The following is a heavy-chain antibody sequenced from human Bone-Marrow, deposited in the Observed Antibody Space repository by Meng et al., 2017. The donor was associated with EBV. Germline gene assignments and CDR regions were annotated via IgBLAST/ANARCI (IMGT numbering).Heavy chain of an antibody. V-gene: IGHV4-4*02. J-gene: IGHJ4*02. CDR1: CCVFGRGDG. CDR3: ARVGYDSLDY. CDR2: IYDSGST. Sequence: GRCVGVAWRAVSVTCGVLCCVFGRGDGWSLVRPARGKGLAWIGEIYDSGSTNYYPSLKRRVTISVDKSKNQFSLKLSSVTAADTAVYYCARVGYDSLDYWGQGTLVTVSS. D-gene: IGHD3-22*01.